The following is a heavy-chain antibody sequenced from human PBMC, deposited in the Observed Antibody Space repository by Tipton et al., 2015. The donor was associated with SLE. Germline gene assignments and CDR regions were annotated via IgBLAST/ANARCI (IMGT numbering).Heavy chain of an antibody. J-gene: IGHJ6*02. D-gene: IGHD1-26*01. Sequence: SLRLSCAASGFTFSKSGMTWVRQAPGKGLEWVSGIGVNPSNRDYADSVKGRFTISRDNSKNTLYLQMNSLRAEDTAVYYCARADGAWDPMDVWGQGTTVTVSS. CDR1: GFTFSKSG. V-gene: IGHV3-23*01. CDR2: IGVNPSNR. CDR3: ARADGAWDPMDV.